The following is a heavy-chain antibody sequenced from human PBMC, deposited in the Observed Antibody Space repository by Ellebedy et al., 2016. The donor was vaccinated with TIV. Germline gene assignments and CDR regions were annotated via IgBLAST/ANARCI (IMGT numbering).Heavy chain of an antibody. J-gene: IGHJ4*02. V-gene: IGHV3-9*01. CDR1: GFTFDDYA. CDR2: ISWNSGSI. CDR3: AKDAWEKAQISWEHNS. Sequence: SLKISCVTSGFTFDDYAMHWVRQAPGKGLEWVSGISWNSGSIGYGDSVKGRFTISRDNAKNSLYLQMNSLRTEDTAVYYCAKDAWEKAQISWEHNSWGQGTLVTGSS. D-gene: IGHD5-24*01.